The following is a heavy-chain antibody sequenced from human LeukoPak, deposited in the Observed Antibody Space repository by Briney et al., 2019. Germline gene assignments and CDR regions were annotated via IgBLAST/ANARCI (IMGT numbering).Heavy chain of an antibody. J-gene: IGHJ4*02. D-gene: IGHD1-1*01. V-gene: IGHV3-21*01. CDR1: GFTFSSYS. Sequence: GGSLRLSCAASGFTFSSYSMNWVRQAPGKGLEWVSSISSSRSSKYYADSVKGRFTISRDNAKNSVYLQMNSLRAEDTAVYYCARDLWYNWNDVPFDYWGQGTLVTASS. CDR3: ARDLWYNWNDVPFDY. CDR2: ISSSRSSK.